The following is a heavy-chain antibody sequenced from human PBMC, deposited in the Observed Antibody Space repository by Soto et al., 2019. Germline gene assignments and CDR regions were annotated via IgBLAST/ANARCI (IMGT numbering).Heavy chain of an antibody. D-gene: IGHD3-9*01. CDR3: ATPYYDILTPDAFDI. CDR1: GFTFSSYA. J-gene: IGHJ3*02. Sequence: GGSLRLSCAASGFTFSSYAMSWVRQAPGKGLEWVSAISGSGGSTYYADSVRGRFTISRDNSKNTLYLQMNSLRAEDTAVYYCATPYYDILTPDAFDIWGQGTMVTVSS. CDR2: ISGSGGST. V-gene: IGHV3-23*01.